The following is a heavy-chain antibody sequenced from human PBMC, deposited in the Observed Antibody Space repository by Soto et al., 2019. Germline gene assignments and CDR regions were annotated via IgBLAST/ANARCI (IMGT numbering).Heavy chain of an antibody. Sequence: GESLKISCKTSEYSFTSYWIGWVRQMPGKGMEWMGNIYPYDSDTRYSPSFQGQVTISADTSITTAYLQWSGLRASDTAMYFCARHLVGSNRGNFDYWGQGTLVTASS. CDR2: IYPYDSDT. CDR1: EYSFTSYW. J-gene: IGHJ4*01. D-gene: IGHD1-26*01. V-gene: IGHV5-51*01. CDR3: ARHLVGSNRGNFDY.